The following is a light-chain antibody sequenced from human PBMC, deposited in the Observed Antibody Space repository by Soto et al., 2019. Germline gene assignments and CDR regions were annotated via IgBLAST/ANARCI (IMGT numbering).Light chain of an antibody. CDR2: AAS. J-gene: IGKJ5*01. CDR1: QSISFY. V-gene: IGKV1-39*01. Sequence: DIPMTQSPSSLSASVGDRVTITCRASQSISFYLNWYQHKPGKAPKVLIYAASNLQSGVPSRFSGSGSGTDFTLTLSRLQPEDFATYSCPQSYSAPITFGQGTRLEIK. CDR3: PQSYSAPIT.